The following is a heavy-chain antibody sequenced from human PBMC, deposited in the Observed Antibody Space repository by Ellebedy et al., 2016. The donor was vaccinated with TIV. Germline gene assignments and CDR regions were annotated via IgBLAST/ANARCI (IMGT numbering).Heavy chain of an antibody. CDR1: GYSFTSYW. D-gene: IGHD5-18*01. CDR2: IYHSDSYS. Sequence: GESLKISCKGSGYSFTSYWIGWVRQMPGKGLEWMGRIYHSDSYSKYSPSFQGHVTISADKSISTAYLQWSSLKASDTAMYYCARHMNTAMTNDYWGQGTLVTVSS. V-gene: IGHV5-10-1*01. J-gene: IGHJ4*02. CDR3: ARHMNTAMTNDY.